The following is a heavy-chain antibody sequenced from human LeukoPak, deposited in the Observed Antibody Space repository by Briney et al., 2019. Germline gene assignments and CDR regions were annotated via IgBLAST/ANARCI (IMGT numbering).Heavy chain of an antibody. CDR3: ANGIVGATTGMIFDY. CDR2: ISGSGGST. V-gene: IGHV3-23*01. D-gene: IGHD1-26*01. J-gene: IGHJ4*02. CDR1: GFTFSSYA. Sequence: PGGSLRLSCAGSGFTFSSYAMSWVRQAPGKGLEWVSAISGSGGSTYYADSVKGRFTISRDNSKNTLYLQMNSLRAEDTAVYYCANGIVGATTGMIFDYWGQGTLVTVSS.